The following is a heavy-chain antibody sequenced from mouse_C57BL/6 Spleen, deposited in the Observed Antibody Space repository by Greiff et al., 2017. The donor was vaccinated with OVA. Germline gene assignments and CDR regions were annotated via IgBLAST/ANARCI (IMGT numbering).Heavy chain of an antibody. V-gene: IGHV1-80*01. Sequence: QVQLQQSGAELVKPGASVKISCKASGYAFSSYWMNWVKQRPGKGLEWIGQIYPGDGDTNYNGKFKGKATLTADKSSSTAYMQLSSLTSEDSAVYFCAREDYDRGLDYWGQGTSVTVSS. J-gene: IGHJ4*01. CDR3: AREDYDRGLDY. CDR1: GYAFSSYW. CDR2: IYPGDGDT. D-gene: IGHD2-4*01.